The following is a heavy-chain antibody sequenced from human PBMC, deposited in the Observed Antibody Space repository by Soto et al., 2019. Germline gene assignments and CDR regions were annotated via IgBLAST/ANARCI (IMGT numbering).Heavy chain of an antibody. CDR1: GFTFSTYA. Sequence: EVQLLESGGGLVQPGGSLRLSCAASGFTFSTYALTWVRQAPGKGLEWVSSIGTHADTTYYVDSVKGRFIISRDNSKNTVYLQMSSLSAEDKAVYYCARPYVEVDVNDAFDIWGRGTMVTVSS. D-gene: IGHD3-16*01. J-gene: IGHJ3*02. CDR2: IGTHADTT. CDR3: ARPYVEVDVNDAFDI. V-gene: IGHV3-23*01.